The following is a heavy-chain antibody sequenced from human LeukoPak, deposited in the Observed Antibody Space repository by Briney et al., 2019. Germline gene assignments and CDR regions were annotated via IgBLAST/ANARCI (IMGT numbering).Heavy chain of an antibody. D-gene: IGHD6-19*01. Sequence: SETLSLTCTVSGGSISSYYWSWIRQPPGKGLEWIGYSFFSGSTNYNPSLKSRVTISVDTSKNQFSLRLISVTAADTAVYYCARGGLSSGWYGWGQGTLVTVSS. CDR2: SFFSGST. J-gene: IGHJ4*02. CDR3: ARGGLSSGWYG. V-gene: IGHV4-59*01. CDR1: GGSISSYY.